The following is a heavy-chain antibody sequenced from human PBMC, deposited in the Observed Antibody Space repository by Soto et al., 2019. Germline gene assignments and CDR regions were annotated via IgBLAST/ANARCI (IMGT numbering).Heavy chain of an antibody. J-gene: IGHJ3*02. CDR1: GFTFSSYW. Sequence: GGSLRLSCAASGFTFSSYWMHWVRQAPGKGLVWVSRIDTDGSSTNYADSVKGRFTISRDNAKNSLYLQMNSLRAEDTAVYYCARVSHYALDTWGQGTTVTVSS. CDR3: ARVSHYALDT. CDR2: IDTDGSST. D-gene: IGHD2-21*02. V-gene: IGHV3-74*01.